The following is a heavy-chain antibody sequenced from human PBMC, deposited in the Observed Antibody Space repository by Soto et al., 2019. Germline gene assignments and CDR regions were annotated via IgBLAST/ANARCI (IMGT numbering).Heavy chain of an antibody. V-gene: IGHV4-59*01. CDR2: IYYSGST. D-gene: IGHD5-12*01. Sequence: SETLSLTCTVSGGSISSYYWSWIRQPPGKGLEWIGYIYYSGSTNYNPSLKSRVTISVDTSKNQFSLKLSSVTAADTAVYYCARDSGYDLSFDYWGQGTLVTVSS. CDR1: GGSISSYY. J-gene: IGHJ4*02. CDR3: ARDSGYDLSFDY.